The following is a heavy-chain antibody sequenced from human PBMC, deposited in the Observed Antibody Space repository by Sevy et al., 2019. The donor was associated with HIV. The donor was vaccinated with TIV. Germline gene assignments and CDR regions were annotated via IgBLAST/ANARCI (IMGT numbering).Heavy chain of an antibody. Sequence: SGPTLVNPTQTLTLTCTFSGFSLSTSGVGVGWIRQPPGKALEWLALIYWDDDKRNSPSLKSRLTITKDTSKNKVVLTMTNMDPVDTATYYCAHRDSSGWPVKYYYYGMDVWGQGTTVTVSS. CDR3: AHRDSSGWPVKYYYYGMDV. D-gene: IGHD6-19*01. J-gene: IGHJ6*02. CDR2: IYWDDDK. CDR1: GFSLSTSGVG. V-gene: IGHV2-5*02.